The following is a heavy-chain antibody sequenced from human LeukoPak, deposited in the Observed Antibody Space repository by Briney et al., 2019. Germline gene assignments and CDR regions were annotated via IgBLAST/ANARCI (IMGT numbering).Heavy chain of an antibody. J-gene: IGHJ4*02. Sequence: SETLSLTCAVSGYSISSGYHWGWIRQPPGKGLEWIGSVSHSGSTYYNPSLKSRVTISVDTSKNQFSLKLSSVTAADTAVYYCARHSLCDSRGDGTYYFDYWGQGTLVTVSS. CDR1: GYSISSGYH. CDR3: ARHSLCDSRGDGTYYFDY. V-gene: IGHV4-38-2*01. D-gene: IGHD3-22*01. CDR2: VSHSGST.